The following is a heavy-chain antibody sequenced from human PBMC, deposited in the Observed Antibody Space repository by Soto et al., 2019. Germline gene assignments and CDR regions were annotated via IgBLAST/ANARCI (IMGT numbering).Heavy chain of an antibody. V-gene: IGHV2-5*02. CDR3: AHSLNLGIVGNAAFDI. CDR1: GFFISTRGVA. Sequence: QITLKESGPTVVKHTQTLTLNCTFSGFFISTRGVAVGWVRQPPGKALEWIVVMYWDDDKRYIPSLKNGFTITNDTPKNQVVLTLTNMDSVDRGTYYCAHSLNLGIVGNAAFDIWGQGTTVTVSS. J-gene: IGHJ3*02. CDR2: MYWDDDK. D-gene: IGHD3-16*02.